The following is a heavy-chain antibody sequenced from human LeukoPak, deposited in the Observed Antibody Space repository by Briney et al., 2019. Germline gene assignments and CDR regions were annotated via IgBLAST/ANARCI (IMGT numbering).Heavy chain of an antibody. CDR2: ISAYNGNT. V-gene: IGHV1-18*01. D-gene: IGHD4-23*01. CDR3: ARDLDGGNSFDY. CDR1: GYIFTSYG. Sequence: ASVKVSCKASGYIFTSYGISWVRQAPGQGLEWMGWISAYNGNTNYAQKLQGRVTMTTDTSTSTAYMELRSLRSDDTAVYYCARDLDGGNSFDYWGQGTLVTVSS. J-gene: IGHJ4*02.